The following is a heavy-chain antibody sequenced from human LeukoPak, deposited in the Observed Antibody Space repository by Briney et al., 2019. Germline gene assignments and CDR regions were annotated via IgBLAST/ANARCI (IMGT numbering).Heavy chain of an antibody. Sequence: SETLSLTCTVSGGSISSSSYYWGWIRQPPGKGLEWIGSIYYNGSTYYNPPLKSRVTISVDTSKNQFSLKLSSVTAADTAVYYCARLRYSRPIDVDYWGQGTLVTVSS. CDR2: IYYNGST. CDR3: ARLRYSRPIDVDY. D-gene: IGHD2-21*01. CDR1: GGSISSSSYY. V-gene: IGHV4-39*01. J-gene: IGHJ4*02.